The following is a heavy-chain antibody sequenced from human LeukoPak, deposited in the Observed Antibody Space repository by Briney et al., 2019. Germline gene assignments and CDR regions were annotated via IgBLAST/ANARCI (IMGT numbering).Heavy chain of an antibody. J-gene: IGHJ4*02. D-gene: IGHD3-10*01. Sequence: SETLSLTCAVYGGSFNDYYWSWIRQPPGKGLEWIGEINHSGSTNYNPSLKSRVTMSVDTSKNQFSLKLSSVTAADTAVYYCARILYGSGSYYFDYWGQGTLVTVSS. V-gene: IGHV4-34*01. CDR3: ARILYGSGSYYFDY. CDR2: INHSGST. CDR1: GGSFNDYY.